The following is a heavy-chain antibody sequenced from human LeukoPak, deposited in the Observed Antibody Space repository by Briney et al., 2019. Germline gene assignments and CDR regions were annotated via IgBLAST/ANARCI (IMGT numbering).Heavy chain of an antibody. CDR2: ISGSGGST. J-gene: IGHJ4*02. D-gene: IGHD3-3*01. Sequence: GGSLRLSCAASGFTFSSYVMSWVRQAPGKGLEWVSGISGSGGSTNYADSVRGRFTISRDNSKNTLYLQMKSLRAEDTAVYYCAKDHQDYDFWSGYFDYWGQGTLVTVSS. CDR1: GFTFSSYV. V-gene: IGHV3-23*01. CDR3: AKDHQDYDFWSGYFDY.